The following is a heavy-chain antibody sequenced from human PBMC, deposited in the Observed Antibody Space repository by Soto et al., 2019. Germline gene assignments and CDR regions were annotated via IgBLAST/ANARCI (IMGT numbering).Heavy chain of an antibody. Sequence: GLSLRLSCAASGFPFSFYSMNWVRQAPGKGLEWISYITSTSSAINYADSVRGRFTISRDNAMRSLFLHMNSLRDEDTAVYYCARDGKGAAYTHGPYYFDYWGQGALVTVSS. D-gene: IGHD1-1*01. CDR3: ARDGKGAAYTHGPYYFDY. V-gene: IGHV3-48*02. CDR1: GFPFSFYS. J-gene: IGHJ4*02. CDR2: ITSTSSAI.